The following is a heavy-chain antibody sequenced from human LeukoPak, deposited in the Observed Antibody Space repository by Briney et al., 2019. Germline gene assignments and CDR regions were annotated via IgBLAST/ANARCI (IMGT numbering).Heavy chain of an antibody. CDR2: ISSSSSYI. CDR3: AREEVPAAIDY. D-gene: IGHD2-2*01. V-gene: IGHV3-21*01. J-gene: IGHJ4*02. Sequence: PGGSLRLSCAASGFTFSSYSMNWVRQAPGKGLEWVSSISSSSSYIYYAASVKGRFTISRDNAKNSLYLQMNSLRAEDTAVYYCAREEVPAAIDYWGQGTLVTVSS. CDR1: GFTFSSYS.